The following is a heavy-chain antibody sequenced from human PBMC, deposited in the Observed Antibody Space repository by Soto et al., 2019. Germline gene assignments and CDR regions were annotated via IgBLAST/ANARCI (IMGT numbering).Heavy chain of an antibody. V-gene: IGHV3-11*01. Sequence: GSLRLSCAASGFTFSDYYMSWIRQAAGKGLEWVSYISSSGSTIYYADSVKGRFTISRDNAKNSLYLQMNSLRAEDTAVYYCARGGLDYYDSSGPADAFDIWGQGTMVTVSS. CDR1: GFTFSDYY. D-gene: IGHD3-22*01. CDR3: ARGGLDYYDSSGPADAFDI. J-gene: IGHJ3*02. CDR2: ISSSGSTI.